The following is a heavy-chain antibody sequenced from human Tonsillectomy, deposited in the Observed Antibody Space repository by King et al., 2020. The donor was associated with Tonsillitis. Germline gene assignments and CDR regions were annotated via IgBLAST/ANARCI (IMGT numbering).Heavy chain of an antibody. CDR3: AGEVVAASAFDI. Sequence: VQLVESGGGLVKPGGSLRLSCAASGFTFSSYSMNWVRQAPGKGLEWVSSLSSTGTYIYYADSVKGRFTISRDNANSSLSLQMNSLRAEDTAVYYCAGEVVAASAFDIWGQGTMVTVSS. V-gene: IGHV3-21*01. CDR2: LSSTGTYI. J-gene: IGHJ3*02. D-gene: IGHD2-15*01. CDR1: GFTFSSYS.